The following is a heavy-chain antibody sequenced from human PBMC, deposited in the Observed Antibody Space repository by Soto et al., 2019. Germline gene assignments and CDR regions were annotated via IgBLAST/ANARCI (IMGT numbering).Heavy chain of an antibody. CDR1: GFSLSTSGVG. D-gene: IGHD5-18*01. CDR3: AQIESGYSYGPFDY. J-gene: IGHJ4*02. V-gene: IGHV2-5*02. Sequence: GAGPTLVNPTQTLTLTCTFSGFSLSTSGVGVGWIRQPPGKALKWLALIYWDDDKRYSPSLKSRLTITKDTSKNQVVLTMTNMDPVDTATYYCAQIESGYSYGPFDYWGQGTLVTVSS. CDR2: IYWDDDK.